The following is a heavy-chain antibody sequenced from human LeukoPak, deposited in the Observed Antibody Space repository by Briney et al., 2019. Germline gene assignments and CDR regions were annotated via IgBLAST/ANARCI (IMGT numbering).Heavy chain of an antibody. CDR1: GVSFSDNY. V-gene: IGHV4-34*01. CDR2: INHSGST. Sequence: PSETLSLTCAVYGVSFSDNYWSWIRQPPGKGLEWIGEINHSGSTNCNPSLKSRVTISVDTSKNQFSLKLSSVTAADTAVYYCARVSPRGYSYGYRGWFDPWGQGTLVTVSS. CDR3: ARVSPRGYSYGYRGWFDP. D-gene: IGHD5-18*01. J-gene: IGHJ5*02.